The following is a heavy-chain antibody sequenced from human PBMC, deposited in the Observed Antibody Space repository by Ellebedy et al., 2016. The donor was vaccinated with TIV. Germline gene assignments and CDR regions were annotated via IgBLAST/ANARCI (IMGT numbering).Heavy chain of an antibody. J-gene: IGHJ6*02. V-gene: IGHV1-69*13. CDR3: ARLGGGGHNLGYYYRALDV. Sequence: ASVKVSXXASAGTFFRYSIAWVRQAHGQGLEWMGGIIPIYGTTNYAQKFRGRVTITADESTNAYMELSSLTSEDTAVYYCARLGGGGHNLGYYYRALDVWGQGTTVIVSS. D-gene: IGHD5-24*01. CDR2: IIPIYGTT. CDR1: AGTFFRYS.